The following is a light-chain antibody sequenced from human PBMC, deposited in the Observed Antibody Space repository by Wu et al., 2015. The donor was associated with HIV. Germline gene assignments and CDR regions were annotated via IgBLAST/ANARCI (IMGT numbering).Light chain of an antibody. V-gene: IGKV3-20*01. J-gene: IGKJ1*01. CDR2: EAS. Sequence: EIVLTQSPGTLSSSSGERATLSCRASQNVGSSNLAWYQQKPGQAPRLLIYEASIRATGIPDRFSGSGSGTDFTLTIRRLEPEDFAVYYCQQYGSSTWTFGQGTKVEIK. CDR1: QNVGSSN. CDR3: QQYGSSTWT.